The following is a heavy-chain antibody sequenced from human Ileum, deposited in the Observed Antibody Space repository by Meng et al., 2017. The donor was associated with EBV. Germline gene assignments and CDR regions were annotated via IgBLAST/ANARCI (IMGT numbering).Heavy chain of an antibody. V-gene: IGHV4-4*02. CDR2: IPHRGSS. J-gene: IGHJ1*01. CDR1: ADSNTNQNW. CDR3: LRGSGGSV. Sequence: QVHLRESGLLLVTPSETLSLTCSGSADSNTNQNWWAWVRQPPGKGLGWIGEIPHRGSSAYTPSLKSLVSMSIDKSKNQVSLKLTSVTAADTAVYHCLRGSGGSVWGQGTLVTVSS. D-gene: IGHD3-10*01.